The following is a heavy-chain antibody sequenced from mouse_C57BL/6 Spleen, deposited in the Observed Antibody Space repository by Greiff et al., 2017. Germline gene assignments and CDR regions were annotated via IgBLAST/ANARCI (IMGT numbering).Heavy chain of an antibody. CDR1: GFTFSDYG. V-gene: IGHV5-17*01. D-gene: IGHD3-3*01. CDR2: ISSGSSTI. Sequence: EVMLVESGGGLVKPGGSLKLSCAASGFTFSDYGMHWVRQAPEKGLEWVAYISSGSSTIYYADTVKGRFTISRDNAKNTLFLQMTSLRSEDTAMYYCARQGGPTFDYWGQGTTLTVSS. J-gene: IGHJ2*01. CDR3: ARQGGPTFDY.